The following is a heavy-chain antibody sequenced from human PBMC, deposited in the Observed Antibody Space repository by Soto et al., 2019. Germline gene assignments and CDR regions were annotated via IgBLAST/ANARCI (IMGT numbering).Heavy chain of an antibody. Sequence: SETLSLTCPVSGGSISSSIYYWGWIRQPPGKGLEWIGSIFYSGSTYYNPSLKSRVTISVDTSKNQFSLKLSSVTAADTAVYYCARHLTYCSAGSCYSDFPYYGMDVWGQGTTVTVSS. V-gene: IGHV4-39*01. CDR3: ARHLTYCSAGSCYSDFPYYGMDV. CDR1: GGSISSSIYY. CDR2: IFYSGST. J-gene: IGHJ6*02. D-gene: IGHD2-15*01.